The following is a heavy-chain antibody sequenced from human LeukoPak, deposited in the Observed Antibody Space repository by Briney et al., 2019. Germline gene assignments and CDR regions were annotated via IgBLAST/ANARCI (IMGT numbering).Heavy chain of an antibody. D-gene: IGHD3-22*01. CDR3: ARDPYYYDSSGYQYYYYGMDV. Sequence: SDTLPLTCTVSGGSISSYYWSWIRQPAGKGLEWIGRIYTSGSTNYNPSLKSRVTMSVDTSKNQFSLKPSSVTAADTAVYYCARDPYYYDSSGYQYYYYGMDVWGQGTTVTVSS. J-gene: IGHJ6*02. CDR1: GGSISSYY. CDR2: IYTSGST. V-gene: IGHV4-4*07.